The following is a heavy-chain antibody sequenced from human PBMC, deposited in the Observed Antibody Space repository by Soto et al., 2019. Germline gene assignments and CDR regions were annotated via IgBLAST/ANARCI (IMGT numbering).Heavy chain of an antibody. CDR2: ISGSGGAS. Sequence: PEGSLRLSCAASGFTFSSYSMSWVRQAPGKGLEWVSAISGSGGASYYADSVKGRFTISRDNSKNTVYLQMNSLRAEDTAVYFCANAYCSSTSCRAEYLQHWGQGTLVTVSS. V-gene: IGHV3-23*01. CDR1: GFTFSSYS. CDR3: ANAYCSSTSCRAEYLQH. J-gene: IGHJ1*01. D-gene: IGHD2-2*01.